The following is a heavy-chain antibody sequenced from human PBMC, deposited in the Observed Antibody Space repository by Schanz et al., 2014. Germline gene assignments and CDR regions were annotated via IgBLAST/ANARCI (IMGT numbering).Heavy chain of an antibody. CDR3: ARVHTATYHYNSPGAFDI. V-gene: IGHV1-18*04. Sequence: QLLQSGSEVRKPGASVKVSCKASGYTFTSYYMHWVRQAPGQGFEWMAWMSFNGNTKYAQSLQGRVNMTRDTVTTTVHLELTRLRTDDTAIYYCARVHTATYHYNSPGAFDICGQGTKVTVSS. CDR2: MSFNGNT. D-gene: IGHD3-10*01. J-gene: IGHJ3*02. CDR1: GYTFTSYY.